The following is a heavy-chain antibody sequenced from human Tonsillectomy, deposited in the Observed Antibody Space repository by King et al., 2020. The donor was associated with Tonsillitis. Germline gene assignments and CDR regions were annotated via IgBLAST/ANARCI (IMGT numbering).Heavy chain of an antibody. CDR1: GFTFRSYG. CDR2: ISYDGSNK. V-gene: IGHV3-30*02. J-gene: IGHJ5*02. CDR3: AKDRDSGGYEPLDL. Sequence: VQLVESGGGVVQPGGSLRLSCAASGFTFRSYGMHWVRQAPGKGLKWVAYISYDGSNKYYADAVKGRFTISRDISQNTVYLQMSSLRGEDTAVYYCAKDRDSGGYEPLDLWGQGTRVTVS. D-gene: IGHD5-12*01.